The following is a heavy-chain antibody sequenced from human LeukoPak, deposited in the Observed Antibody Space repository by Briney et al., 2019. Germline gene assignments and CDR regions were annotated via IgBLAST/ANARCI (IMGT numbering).Heavy chain of an antibody. CDR2: INHSGST. CDR1: GGSFSGYY. D-gene: IGHD3-16*01. V-gene: IGHV4-34*01. J-gene: IGHJ3*02. CDR3: ARQAPGGGVTFDI. Sequence: SETLSLTCAVYGGSFSGYYWSWIRQPPGKGLEWIGEINHSGSTNYNPSLKSRVTISVDTSKNQFSLKLSSVTAADTAVYYCARQAPGGGVTFDIWGQGTMVTVSS.